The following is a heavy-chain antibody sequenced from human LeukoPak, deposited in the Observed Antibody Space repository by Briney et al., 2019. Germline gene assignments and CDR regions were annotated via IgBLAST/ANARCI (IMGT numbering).Heavy chain of an antibody. J-gene: IGHJ4*02. CDR1: GGSISSSSYY. CDR3: ARDGLVVIATAIDY. Sequence: TPSETLSLTCTVSGGSISSSSYYWGWIRQPPGKGLEWIGSIYYSGSTYYNPSLKSRVTISVDTSKNQFSLKLSSVTAADTAVYYCARDGLVVIATAIDYWGQGTLVTVSS. D-gene: IGHD2-21*01. V-gene: IGHV4-39*07. CDR2: IYYSGST.